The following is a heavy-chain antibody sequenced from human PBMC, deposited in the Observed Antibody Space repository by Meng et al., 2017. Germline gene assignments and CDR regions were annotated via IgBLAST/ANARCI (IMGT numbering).Heavy chain of an antibody. CDR2: ISYDGSNK. D-gene: IGHD2-15*01. J-gene: IGHJ4*02. CDR3: ASNLGLVVVDYYFDY. Sequence: GESLKISCAASGFTFSSYAMHWVRQAPGKGLEWVAVISYDGSNKYYADSVKGRFTISRDKSKNTLYLQMNSLRAEDTAVYYCASNLGLVVVDYYFDYWGQGTLVTVSS. V-gene: IGHV3-30*04. CDR1: GFTFSSYA.